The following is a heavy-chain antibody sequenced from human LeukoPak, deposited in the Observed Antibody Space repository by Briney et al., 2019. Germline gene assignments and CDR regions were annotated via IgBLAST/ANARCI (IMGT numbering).Heavy chain of an antibody. CDR1: GGSISSYY. V-gene: IGHV4-59*01. CDR3: ARTTEGGYTYGYFYYYYMDV. CDR2: VYASGET. D-gene: IGHD5-18*01. Sequence: SETLSLTCNVSGGSISSYYWSWIRQPPGKGLEWIAYVYASGETDYNPSLKRRVTISVDTSKNQFSLKLSSVTAADTAVYYCARTTEGGYTYGYFYYYYMDVWGKGTTVTISS. J-gene: IGHJ6*03.